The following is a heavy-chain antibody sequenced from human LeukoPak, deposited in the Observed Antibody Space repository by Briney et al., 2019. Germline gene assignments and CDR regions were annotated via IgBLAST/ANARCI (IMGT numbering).Heavy chain of an antibody. Sequence: SETLSLTCAVYGGSFSGYYWSWIRQPPGKGLEWIGEINHSGSTNYNPSLKSRVTISVDTSENQFSLKLSSVTAADTAVYYCARGGWLRFMWYFDLWGRGTLVTVSS. V-gene: IGHV4-34*01. J-gene: IGHJ2*01. CDR3: ARGGWLRFMWYFDL. CDR1: GGSFSGYY. D-gene: IGHD6-19*01. CDR2: INHSGST.